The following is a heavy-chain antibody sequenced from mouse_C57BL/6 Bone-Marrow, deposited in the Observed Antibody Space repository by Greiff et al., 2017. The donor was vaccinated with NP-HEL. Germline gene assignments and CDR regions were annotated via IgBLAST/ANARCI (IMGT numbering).Heavy chain of an antibody. CDR3: AILYGY. D-gene: IGHD1-1*01. CDR2: INPSSGYT. CDR1: GYTFTSYW. J-gene: IGHJ2*01. V-gene: IGHV1-7*01. Sequence: QVQLKESGAELAKPGASVKLSCKASGYTFTSYWMHWVKQRPGQGLEWIGYINPSSGYTKYNQKFKDKAPLTADKSSSPAYMQLSSMTYEDSAGYYCAILYGYWGQGTTLTVSS.